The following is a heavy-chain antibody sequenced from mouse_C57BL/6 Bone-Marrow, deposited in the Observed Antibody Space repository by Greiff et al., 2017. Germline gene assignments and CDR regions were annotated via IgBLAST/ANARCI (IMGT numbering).Heavy chain of an antibody. Sequence: LQESGPELVRPGASVKISCKAPGYTFTSHWMQWVRQRPGQGLEWIGEIIPGSGSTYYNEKFKGKATLTVDASSSTAYMQLSSLTSEDSAVDFCARPAYYSNYVDAYWGQGTLVTVSA. V-gene: IGHV1-56*01. J-gene: IGHJ3*01. D-gene: IGHD2-5*01. CDR3: ARPAYYSNYVDAY. CDR1: GYTFTSHW. CDR2: IIPGSGST.